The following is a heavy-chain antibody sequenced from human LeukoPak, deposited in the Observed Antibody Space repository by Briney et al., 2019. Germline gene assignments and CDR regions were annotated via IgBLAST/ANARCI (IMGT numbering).Heavy chain of an antibody. CDR2: IYYSGST. CDR1: GGSISSSSYY. CDR3: ARLKESSSGYYYIFYFDY. Sequence: SETLSLTCTVSGGSISSSSYYWGWIRQPPGKGLEWIGSIYYSGSTYYNPSLKSRVTISVDTSKNQFYLKLSSVTAADTAVYYCARLKESSSGYYYIFYFDYWGQGTLVTVSS. J-gene: IGHJ4*02. V-gene: IGHV4-39*01. D-gene: IGHD3-22*01.